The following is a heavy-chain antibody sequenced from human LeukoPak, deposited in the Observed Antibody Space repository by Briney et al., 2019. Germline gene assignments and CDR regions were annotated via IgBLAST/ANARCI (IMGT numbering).Heavy chain of an antibody. D-gene: IGHD3-22*01. CDR1: GFTVTSSY. CDR3: ARARCDSCGYGS. J-gene: IGHJ5*02. CDR2: LYSGGHT. V-gene: IGHV3-66*02. Sequence: GGSLRLSCAASGFTVTSSYMSWVRQAPGEGLEWVAVLYSGGHTYYAGSVRGRFTISRDTSKNTLYLQMDSLRSEDTAEHYCARARCDSCGYGSWGQGTLVTVSS.